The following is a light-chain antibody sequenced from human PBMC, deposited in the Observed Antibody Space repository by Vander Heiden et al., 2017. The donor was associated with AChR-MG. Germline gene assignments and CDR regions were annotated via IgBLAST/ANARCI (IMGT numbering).Light chain of an antibody. Sequence: QSVLTQPPSAPGTPGQRVTISCSGSSPNIGSNTVNWDQQLPGTAPKLLIYSNNQRPSGVPDRFSSSKSGTSASLAISGLQSEDEADYYCAAWDNSLNGRVFGGGTKLTVL. CDR2: SNN. CDR3: AAWDNSLNGRV. V-gene: IGLV1-44*01. CDR1: SPNIGSNT. J-gene: IGLJ3*02.